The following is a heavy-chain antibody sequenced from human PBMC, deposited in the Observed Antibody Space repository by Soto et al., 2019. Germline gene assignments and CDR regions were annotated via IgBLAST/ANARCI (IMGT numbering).Heavy chain of an antibody. CDR3: ARCGVGTIPAGIGFGYGMDV. CDR1: GGTFSSYA. CDR2: IIPIFGTA. Sequence: SVKVSCKASGGTFSSYAISWVRQAPGQGLERMGGIIPIFGTANYAQKFQGRVTITADESTSTAYMELSSLRSEDTAVYYCARCGVGTIPAGIGFGYGMDVWGQGTTVTVSS. V-gene: IGHV1-69*13. D-gene: IGHD2-8*01. J-gene: IGHJ6*02.